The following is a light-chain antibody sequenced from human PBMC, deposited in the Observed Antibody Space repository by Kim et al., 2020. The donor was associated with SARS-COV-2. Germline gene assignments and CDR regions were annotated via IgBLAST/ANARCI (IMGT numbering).Light chain of an antibody. CDR3: QQLNSTEA. J-gene: IGKJ1*01. CDR1: QGISSY. Sequence: SASVGDRVTITCRASQGISSYLAWYQQKPGKDPKLLIYAASTLQSGVPSRFSGSGSGTEFTLTISSLQPEDFATYYCQQLNSTEAFGQGTKVDIK. CDR2: AAS. V-gene: IGKV1-9*01.